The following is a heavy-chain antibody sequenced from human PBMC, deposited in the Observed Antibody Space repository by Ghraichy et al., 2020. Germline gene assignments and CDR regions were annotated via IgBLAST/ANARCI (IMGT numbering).Heavy chain of an antibody. D-gene: IGHD4-23*01. J-gene: IGHJ3*02. CDR3: ARTPVAELIGDAFDI. CDR1: GFTVSSNY. V-gene: IGHV3-53*01. CDR2: IYSGGST. Sequence: GGSLRLSCAASGFTVSSNYMSWVRQAPGKGLEWVSVIYSGGSTYYADSVKGRFTISRDNSKNTLYLQMNSLRAEDTAVYYCARTPVAELIGDAFDIWGQGTMVTVSS.